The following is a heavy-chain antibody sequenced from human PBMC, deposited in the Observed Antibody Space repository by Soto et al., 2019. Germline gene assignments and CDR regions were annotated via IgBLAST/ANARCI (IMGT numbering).Heavy chain of an antibody. V-gene: IGHV3-23*01. Sequence: GGSLRLSCAASGFTFSSYAMSWVRQAPGKGLEWVSAISGSGGSTYYADSVKGRFTISRDNSKNTLYLQINSLRAEDTAVYYCAKDVVRYYYDSSGYGQSPYYFDYWGQGTLVTVSS. CDR2: ISGSGGST. CDR1: GFTFSSYA. J-gene: IGHJ4*02. CDR3: AKDVVRYYYDSSGYGQSPYYFDY. D-gene: IGHD3-22*01.